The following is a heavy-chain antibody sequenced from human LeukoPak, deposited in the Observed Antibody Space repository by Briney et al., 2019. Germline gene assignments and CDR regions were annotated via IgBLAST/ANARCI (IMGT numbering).Heavy chain of an antibody. V-gene: IGHV4-59*01. J-gene: IGHJ4*02. Sequence: KPSETLSLTCTVSGGSISSYYWSWIRQTPGKGLEWIGCINYSGNTDYSPSLKSRLTISVDTSKNQFSLRLRSVTAADTAVYYCARSGGWSFFDCWGQGSLVTVSS. CDR3: ARSGGWSFFDC. CDR1: GGSISSYY. D-gene: IGHD2-15*01. CDR2: INYSGNT.